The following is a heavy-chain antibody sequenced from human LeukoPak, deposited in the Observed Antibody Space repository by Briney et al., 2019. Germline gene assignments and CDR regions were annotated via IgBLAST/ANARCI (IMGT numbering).Heavy chain of an antibody. CDR2: ISWNSAYI. CDR3: AKDILRSAAAFDY. V-gene: IGHV3-9*01. CDR1: GFSFDDYD. D-gene: IGHD6-25*01. Sequence: GRSLRLSCAAAGFSFDDYDMHWVRQAPGKGLEYVSGISWNSAYIVYADSVKGRFTISRDNAKNSLYLQMNSLRPEDTALYYCAKDILRSAAAFDYWGQGTLATVSS. J-gene: IGHJ4*02.